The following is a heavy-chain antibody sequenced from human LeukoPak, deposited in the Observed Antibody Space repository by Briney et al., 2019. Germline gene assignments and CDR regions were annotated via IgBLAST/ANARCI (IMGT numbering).Heavy chain of an antibody. V-gene: IGHV1-69*13. J-gene: IGHJ4*02. CDR3: ARQSGHYYGSGSYEFDY. CDR1: GGTFSSYA. CDR2: IIPIFGTA. Sequence: GASVKVSCKASGGTFSSYAISWVRQAPGQGLEWMGGIIPIFGTANYAQKFQGRVTITADESTSTAYMELSSLRPEDTAVYYCARQSGHYYGSGSYEFDYWGQGTLVTVSS. D-gene: IGHD3-10*01.